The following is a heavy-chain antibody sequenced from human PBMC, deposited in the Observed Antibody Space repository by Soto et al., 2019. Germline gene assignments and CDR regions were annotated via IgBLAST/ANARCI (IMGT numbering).Heavy chain of an antibody. V-gene: IGHV3-30-3*01. Sequence: QEQLVESGGDVVQPGRSLTLSCAASGVTFSANAMHWVRLAPGKGLEWVAVIAYDGTIKIYRDSVKGRFTISRDDSKSALYLQMNSLRPEDTAVYYCARDKIKGAPDYLDSWGQGTLVTVSS. J-gene: IGHJ4*02. CDR1: GVTFSANA. CDR3: ARDKIKGAPDYLDS. CDR2: IAYDGTIK.